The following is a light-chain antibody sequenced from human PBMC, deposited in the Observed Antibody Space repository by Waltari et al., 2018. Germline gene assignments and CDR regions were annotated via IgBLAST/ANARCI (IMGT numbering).Light chain of an antibody. CDR2: GSS. J-gene: IGKJ1*01. CDR1: QSVSSSY. CDR3: QQYGSSPRS. V-gene: IGKV3-20*01. Sequence: EIVLTQSPGTLSLSPGERATLSCRASQSVSSSYLAWYQQKPGQAPRRLIYGSSSRATGIPDRFSGSGSGTDFTLTISSLETEDFAVYYCQQYGSSPRSFGQGTKVEIK.